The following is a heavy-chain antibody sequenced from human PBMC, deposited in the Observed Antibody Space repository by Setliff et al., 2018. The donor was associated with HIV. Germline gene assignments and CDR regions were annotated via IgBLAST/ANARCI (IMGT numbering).Heavy chain of an antibody. D-gene: IGHD6-19*01. CDR2: IIPNSGGT. V-gene: IGHV1-2*06. CDR3: ARGKYNSGWYDVHYYFDN. CDR1: GYTFTSYY. J-gene: IGHJ4*02. Sequence: ASVKVSCKASGYTFTSYYIHWVRQAPGQGLEWMGRIIPNSGGTNSSTSTAYMELRSLRSDDTAIYYCARGKYNSGWYDVHYYFDNWGQGTLVTVSS.